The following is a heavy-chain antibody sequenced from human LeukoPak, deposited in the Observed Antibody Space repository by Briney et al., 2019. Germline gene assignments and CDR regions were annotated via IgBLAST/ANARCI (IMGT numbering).Heavy chain of an antibody. Sequence: SSETLSLTGTVSGGSISSSSYYWGWIRQPPGKGREWIGSIYYSGSTYYNPSLKSRVTISVDTSKNQFSLKLSSVTAADTAVYYCARGRRDGYIWNWGQGTLVTVSS. J-gene: IGHJ4*02. V-gene: IGHV4-39*01. CDR1: GGSISSSSYY. CDR3: ARGRRDGYIWN. D-gene: IGHD5-24*01. CDR2: IYYSGST.